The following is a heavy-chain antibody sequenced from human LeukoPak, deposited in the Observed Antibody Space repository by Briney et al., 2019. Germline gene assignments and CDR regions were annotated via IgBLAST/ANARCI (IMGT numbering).Heavy chain of an antibody. D-gene: IGHD4-17*01. CDR2: ISGSGGST. Sequence: GGSLRLSCAASGFTFSSFAMTWVRQAPGEGLEWVPTISGSGGSTYYADSVKGRFTISRDNSKNTLYLQMNSLRAEDMAVYYCAKAKSSTVTTSFDYWGQGTLVTVSS. CDR3: AKAKSSTVTTSFDY. V-gene: IGHV3-23*01. J-gene: IGHJ4*02. CDR1: GFTFSSFA.